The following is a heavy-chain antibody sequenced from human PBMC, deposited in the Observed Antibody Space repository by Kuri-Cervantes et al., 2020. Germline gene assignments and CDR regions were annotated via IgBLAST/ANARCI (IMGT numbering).Heavy chain of an antibody. CDR3: ARRGYYYDTSGYWDDAFDM. D-gene: IGHD3-22*01. Sequence: GESLKISCAASGFSFSDHAVHWVRQAPGKGLEWVAVISFDGSNKYHADSVKGRFTISRHNSKNTLYLQMNSLRAEDTAVYYCARRGYYYDTSGYWDDAFDMWGQGTLVTVSS. CDR1: GFSFSDHA. J-gene: IGHJ3*02. V-gene: IGHV3-30*14. CDR2: ISFDGSNK.